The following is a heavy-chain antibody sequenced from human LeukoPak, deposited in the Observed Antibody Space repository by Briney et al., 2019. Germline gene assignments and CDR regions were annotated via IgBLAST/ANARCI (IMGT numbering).Heavy chain of an antibody. CDR2: LYNSGST. CDR3: ARAAYYMDV. V-gene: IGHV4-59*01. Sequence: SETLSLTCAVYGGSFSSYYWSWIRQPPGKGLEWIGYLYNSGSTNYNPSLKSRVTISVDTSRNQFSLKLSSVTAADTAVYYCARAAYYMDVWGKGTTVTVSS. J-gene: IGHJ6*03. CDR1: GGSFSSYY.